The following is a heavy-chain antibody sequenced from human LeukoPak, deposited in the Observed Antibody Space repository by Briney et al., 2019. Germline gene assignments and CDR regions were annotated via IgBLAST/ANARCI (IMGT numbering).Heavy chain of an antibody. CDR3: ARGLIAAAGKSAPSLIDY. CDR1: GFTFSSYA. V-gene: IGHV3-30*04. J-gene: IGHJ4*02. CDR2: ISYDGSNK. Sequence: PGGSLRLSCAASGFTFSSYAMYGVRQAPGKGLEWVAVISYDGSNKYYADSVKGRFTISRDSSKNTLYLQMDSLRAEDTAVYYCARGLIAAAGKSAPSLIDYWGQGTLVTVSS. D-gene: IGHD6-13*01.